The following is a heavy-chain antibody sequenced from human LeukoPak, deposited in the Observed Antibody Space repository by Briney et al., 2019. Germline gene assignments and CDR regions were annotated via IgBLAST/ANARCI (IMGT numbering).Heavy chain of an antibody. V-gene: IGHV1-18*01. Sequence: GPVKVSCKASGYTFTSYGISWVRQAPGQGLEWMGWISAYNGNTNYAQKLRGRVTMTTDTSTSTAYMELRSLRSDDTAVYYCASGYSSGWDHFDYWGQGTLVTVSS. CDR2: ISAYNGNT. J-gene: IGHJ4*02. D-gene: IGHD6-19*01. CDR3: ASGYSSGWDHFDY. CDR1: GYTFTSYG.